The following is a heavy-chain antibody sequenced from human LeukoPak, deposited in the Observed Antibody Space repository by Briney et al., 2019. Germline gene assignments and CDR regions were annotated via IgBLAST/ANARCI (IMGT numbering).Heavy chain of an antibody. Sequence: SETLSLTCTVSGGSISSGSYYWGWIRQPPGKGLEWIGTIYYSGSTYCNPSLKSRVTISVDTSKKQFSLKVSSVTAADTAVYYCARHRGAAYSGMDVWGQGTTVIVSS. CDR1: GGSISSGSYY. D-gene: IGHD6-25*01. V-gene: IGHV4-39*01. CDR3: ARHRGAAYSGMDV. CDR2: IYYSGST. J-gene: IGHJ6*02.